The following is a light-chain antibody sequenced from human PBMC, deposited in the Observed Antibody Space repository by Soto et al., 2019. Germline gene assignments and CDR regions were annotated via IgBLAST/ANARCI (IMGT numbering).Light chain of an antibody. CDR1: QNINRW. Sequence: DIQMTQSPSTLSASVGDRVTITCRASQNINRWLAWFQQKPGKAPKLLIYDASNLESGVPSRFSGSRSGTEFTLSISSLQPDDFATYYCLQYNTYPFTFGPGTRVDIK. J-gene: IGKJ3*01. V-gene: IGKV1-5*01. CDR2: DAS. CDR3: LQYNTYPFT.